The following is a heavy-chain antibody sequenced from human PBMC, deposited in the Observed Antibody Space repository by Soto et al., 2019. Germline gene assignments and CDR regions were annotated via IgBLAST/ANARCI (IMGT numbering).Heavy chain of an antibody. CDR3: ARDGTSRAAAGTNFDY. CDR2: TYYRSKWYN. Sequence: SQTLSLTCAISGDSVSSNSAAWNWIRQSPSRGLERLGRTYYRSKWYNDYAVSVKSRITINPDTSKNQFSLQLNSVTPEDTAVYYCARDGTSRAAAGTNFDYWGQGTLVTVSS. D-gene: IGHD6-13*01. CDR1: GDSVSSNSAA. V-gene: IGHV6-1*01. J-gene: IGHJ4*02.